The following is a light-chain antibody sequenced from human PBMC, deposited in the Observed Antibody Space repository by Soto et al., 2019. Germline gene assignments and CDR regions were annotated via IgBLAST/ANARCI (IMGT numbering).Light chain of an antibody. CDR1: HSVDSW. CDR3: QQYNNNLWT. J-gene: IGKJ1*01. CDR2: DAS. V-gene: IGKV1-5*01. Sequence: ILMKKYPSTLSACVGDRGTVTCLASHSVDSWLAWYQQKPGRAPKLLIYDASSLESGVPSRFSGSGSGTEFTLTISSLQPDDFATYYCQQYNNNLWTFGQGTKVDIK.